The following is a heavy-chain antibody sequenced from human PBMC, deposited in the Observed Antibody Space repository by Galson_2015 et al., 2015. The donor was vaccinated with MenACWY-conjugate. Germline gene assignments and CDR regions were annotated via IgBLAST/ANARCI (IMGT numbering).Heavy chain of an antibody. V-gene: IGHV3-21*01. J-gene: IGHJ3*02. Sequence: SLRLSCAASGFTFSSYSMNWVRQAPGKGLEWVSSISSSSSYIYYADSVKGRFTISRDNAKNSLYLQMNSLRAEDTAVYYCARDAITIFGVANDAFDIWGQGTMVTVSS. CDR1: GFTFSSYS. CDR3: ARDAITIFGVANDAFDI. D-gene: IGHD3-3*01. CDR2: ISSSSSYI.